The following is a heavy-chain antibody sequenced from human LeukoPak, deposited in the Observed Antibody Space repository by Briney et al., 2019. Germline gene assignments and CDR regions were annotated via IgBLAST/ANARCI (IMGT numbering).Heavy chain of an antibody. CDR1: GFIFTNYG. D-gene: IGHD3-9*01. CDR3: TSGMSLTGDGPFDF. CDR2: VSGRDGRT. Sequence: GGSLRLSCAASGFIFTNYGMDWVRQAPGKGLEWVSGVSGRDGRTYYADSVKGRFTASRDNSRGTLHLRMSSLRAEDTALYYCTSGMSLTGDGPFDFWGQGTLVTVSS. J-gene: IGHJ4*02. V-gene: IGHV3-23*01.